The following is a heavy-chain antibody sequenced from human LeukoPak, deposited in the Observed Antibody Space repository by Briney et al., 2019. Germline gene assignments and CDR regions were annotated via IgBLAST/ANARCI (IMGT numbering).Heavy chain of an antibody. J-gene: IGHJ6*02. CDR3: ARERWHCRVNCYSVYYYALDV. V-gene: IGHV1-3*01. D-gene: IGHD2-15*01. CDR1: GYTFTNYA. Sequence: ASVKVSCKGSGYTFTNYAVHWVRQAPGQRLEWLGWINPGNGDTKYSQNFQGRVTVTSDTSAATAYVELNSLTSEDTAVYYCARERWHCRVNCYSVYYYALDVWGQGTTGTVSS. CDR2: INPGNGDT.